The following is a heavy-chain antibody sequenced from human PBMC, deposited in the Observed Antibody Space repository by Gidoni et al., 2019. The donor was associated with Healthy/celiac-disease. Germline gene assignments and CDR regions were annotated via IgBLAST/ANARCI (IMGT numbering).Heavy chain of an antibody. D-gene: IGHD1-26*01. CDR1: GFTFSSYG. CDR3: ARDPGELRWGQSIIYYYYGMDV. J-gene: IGHJ6*02. CDR2: IWYDGSNK. Sequence: QVQLVASGGGVVQPGRSLRLSCAASGFTFSSYGMHWVRQAPGKGLEWVAVIWYDGSNKYYADSVKGRFTISRDNSKNTLYLQMNSLRAEDTAVYYCARDPGELRWGQSIIYYYYGMDVWGQGTTVTVSS. V-gene: IGHV3-33*01.